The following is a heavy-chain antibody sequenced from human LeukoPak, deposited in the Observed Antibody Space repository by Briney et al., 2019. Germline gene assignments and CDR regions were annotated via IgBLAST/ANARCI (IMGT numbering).Heavy chain of an antibody. J-gene: IGHJ2*01. CDR3: AREYSSSPWYFDV. D-gene: IGHD6-6*01. V-gene: IGHV1-2*06. CDR1: GYTFTDYY. Sequence: GASVKVSCXASGYTFTDYYMHWVRQARGQGLEWMGRINPNSGGTNYAQKFQGRVTMTRDTSISTAYMELSRLRSDDTAVYYCAREYSSSPWYFDVWGRGTLVTVSS. CDR2: INPNSGGT.